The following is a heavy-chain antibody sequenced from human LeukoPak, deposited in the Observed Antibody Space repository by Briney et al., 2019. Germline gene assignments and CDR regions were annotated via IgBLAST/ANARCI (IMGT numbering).Heavy chain of an antibody. CDR3: AKGAAVAGHFDY. Sequence: TGGSLRLSCAASGFTFSSYSMNWVRQAPGKGLEWVSSISSSSSYIYYADSVKGRFTISRDNSKNTLYLQMNSLRAEDTAVYYCAKGAAVAGHFDYWGQGTLVTVSS. CDR1: GFTFSSYS. CDR2: ISSSSSYI. D-gene: IGHD6-19*01. J-gene: IGHJ4*02. V-gene: IGHV3-21*01.